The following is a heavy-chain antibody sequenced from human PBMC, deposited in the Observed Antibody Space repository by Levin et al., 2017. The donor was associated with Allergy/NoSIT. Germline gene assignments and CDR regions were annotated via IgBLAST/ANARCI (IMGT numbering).Heavy chain of an antibody. Sequence: GGSLRLSCAASGFTFDDYAMHWVRQTPGKGLEWVSGIYWNNDNIGYADSVKGRFTISRDNAKNSLFRQMNSLRAEDTALYYCAKGINFGAFDIWGQGRMVTVSS. J-gene: IGHJ3*02. CDR1: GFTFDDYA. V-gene: IGHV3-9*01. CDR3: AKGINFGAFDI. D-gene: IGHD2-21*01. CDR2: IYWNNDNI.